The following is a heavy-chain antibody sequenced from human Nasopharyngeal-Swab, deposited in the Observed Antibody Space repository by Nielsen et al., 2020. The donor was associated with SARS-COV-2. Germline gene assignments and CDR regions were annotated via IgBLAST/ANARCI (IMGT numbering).Heavy chain of an antibody. V-gene: IGHV3-23*01. D-gene: IGHD3-22*01. CDR3: AKEWVSSTEVVVIPYYFDY. Sequence: GESLKISCAASGFTFRSYAMSWVRQAPGKGLEWVSGNKGSGGSTYYADSVKGRFTISRDNSKNTLCLKMKSLRAEDTAVYYCAKEWVSSTEVVVIPYYFDYWGQGTLVTVSS. CDR2: NKGSGGST. J-gene: IGHJ4*02. CDR1: GFTFRSYA.